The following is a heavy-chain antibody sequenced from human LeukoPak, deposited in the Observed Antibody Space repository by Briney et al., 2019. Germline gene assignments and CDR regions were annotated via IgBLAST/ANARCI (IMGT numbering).Heavy chain of an antibody. V-gene: IGHV1-69*05. CDR2: IIPIFGTA. CDR1: GGTFSSYA. CDR3: ARGHDYVWGSYRPSILCDY. J-gene: IGHJ4*02. Sequence: ASVKVSCKASGGTFSSYAISWVRQAPGQGLEWMGGIIPIFGTANYAQKFQGRVTITTDESTSTAYMELSSLRSEDTAVYYCARGHDYVWGSYRPSILCDYWGQGTLVTVSS. D-gene: IGHD3-16*02.